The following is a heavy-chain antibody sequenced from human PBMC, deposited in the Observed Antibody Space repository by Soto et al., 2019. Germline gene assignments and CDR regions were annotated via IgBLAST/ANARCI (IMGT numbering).Heavy chain of an antibody. CDR3: ASRLSGDLGAFDI. D-gene: IGHD3-10*01. J-gene: IGHJ3*02. Sequence: SETLSLTCTVSGGSIRSYYWSWIRQPPGKGLEWIGYIYYSGGTNYNPSLKSRVPISLDTSKNQFSLKLNSVTAADTAVYYCASRLSGDLGAFDIWGQGTMVTVSS. CDR1: GGSIRSYY. CDR2: IYYSGGT. V-gene: IGHV4-59*01.